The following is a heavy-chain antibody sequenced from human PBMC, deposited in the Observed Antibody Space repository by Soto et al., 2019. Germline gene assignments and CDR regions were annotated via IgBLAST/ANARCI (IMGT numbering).Heavy chain of an antibody. CDR3: ARAAYGDYVSY. D-gene: IGHD4-17*01. V-gene: IGHV3-33*01. J-gene: IGHJ4*02. Sequence: SLRLSCAASGFTFSSYGMHWVRQAPGKGLEWVAVIWYDGSNKYYADSVKGRFTISRDNSKNTLYLQMNSLRAEDTAVYYCARAAYGDYVSYWGQGTQVTVSS. CDR2: IWYDGSNK. CDR1: GFTFSSYG.